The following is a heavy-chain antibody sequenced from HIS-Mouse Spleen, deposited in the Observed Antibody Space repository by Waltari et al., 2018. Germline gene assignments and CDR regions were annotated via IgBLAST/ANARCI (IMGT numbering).Heavy chain of an antibody. CDR1: GGPIRSSIYS. J-gene: IGHJ2*01. D-gene: IGHD6-13*01. V-gene: IGHV4-39*07. Sequence: QLQLQESGPGLVKPSETLSLTCTVSGGPIRSSIYSWGWIRQPPGKGLEWIGSIYYSGSTYYNPSLKSRVTISVDTSKNQFSLKLSSVTAADTAVYYCAREIPYSSSWYDWYFDLWGRGTLVTVSS. CDR2: IYYSGST. CDR3: AREIPYSSSWYDWYFDL.